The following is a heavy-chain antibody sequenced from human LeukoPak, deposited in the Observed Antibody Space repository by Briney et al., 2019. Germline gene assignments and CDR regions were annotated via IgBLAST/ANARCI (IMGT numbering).Heavy chain of an antibody. CDR3: AKDRGDYYDSSGYYHYYYYGMDV. D-gene: IGHD3-22*01. J-gene: IGHJ6*02. V-gene: IGHV3-30*18. CDR2: MSYDGSNK. Sequence: GRSLRLSCAASGFTFSSYGMHWVRQAPGKGLEWVAVMSYDGSNKYYADSVKGRFTISRDNSKNTLYLQMNNLRAEDTAVYYCAKDRGDYYDSSGYYHYYYYGMDVWGQGTTATVSS. CDR1: GFTFSSYG.